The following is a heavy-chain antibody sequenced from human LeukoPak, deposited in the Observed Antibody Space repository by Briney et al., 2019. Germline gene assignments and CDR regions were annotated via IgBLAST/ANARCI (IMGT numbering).Heavy chain of an antibody. CDR3: AKDIRPGGWLAPFDY. D-gene: IGHD6-19*01. J-gene: IGHJ4*02. V-gene: IGHV3-43*02. CDR2: ISGDGGST. CDR1: GFTFDDYA. Sequence: PGGSLRLSCAASGFTFDDYAMHWVRQAPGKGLEWVSLISGDGGSTYYADSVKGRFTISRDNSKNSLYLQMNSLRTEDTALYYCAKDIRPGGWLAPFDYWGQGTLVTVSS.